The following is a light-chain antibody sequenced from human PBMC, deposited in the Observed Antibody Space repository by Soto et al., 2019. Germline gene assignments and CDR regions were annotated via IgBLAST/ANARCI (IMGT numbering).Light chain of an antibody. CDR2: TTS. Sequence: DVQMTQSPSAVSASVGERVNITCWASQGISNYFAWFQQKPGKVPKRLIYTTSTLQSGVPSRFSGSRSGTEFTLTISSLQPEDIGTYYCLQHNSYPRTFGGGTKVEIK. V-gene: IGKV1-17*03. J-gene: IGKJ4*01. CDR1: QGISNY. CDR3: LQHNSYPRT.